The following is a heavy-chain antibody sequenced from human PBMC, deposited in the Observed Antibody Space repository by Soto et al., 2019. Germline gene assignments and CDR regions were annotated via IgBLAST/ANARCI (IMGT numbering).Heavy chain of an antibody. CDR1: GGSISSSSYY. CDR3: ARRRDYDFWSGYYEFDY. J-gene: IGHJ4*02. Sequence: PSETLSLTCTVSGGSISSSSYYWGWIRQPPGKGLEWIGSIYYSGSTYYNPSLKSRVTISVDPSKNQFSLKLSSVTAADTAVYYCARRRDYDFWSGYYEFDYWGQGTLVT. CDR2: IYYSGST. D-gene: IGHD3-3*01. V-gene: IGHV4-39*01.